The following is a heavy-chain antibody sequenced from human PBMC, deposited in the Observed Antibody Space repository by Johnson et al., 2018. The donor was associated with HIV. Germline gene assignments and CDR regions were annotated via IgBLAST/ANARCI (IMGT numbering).Heavy chain of an antibody. J-gene: IGHJ3*02. CDR3: ARDLAAGIPSDAFDI. V-gene: IGHV3-13*01. Sequence: VQLVESGGGLVQPGGSLRLSCAASGFIVSTKYMSWVRQAPGKGLEWVSVIGTAGDTYYPGSVQGRFTISRENAKNSLYLQMNSLRAEDTAVYYCARDLAAGIPSDAFDIWGQGTMVTVSS. D-gene: IGHD6-25*01. CDR1: GFIVSTKY. CDR2: IGTAGDT.